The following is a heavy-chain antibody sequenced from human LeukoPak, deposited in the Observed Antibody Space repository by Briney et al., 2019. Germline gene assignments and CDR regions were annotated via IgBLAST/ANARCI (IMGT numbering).Heavy chain of an antibody. CDR1: GFTFTTYA. D-gene: IGHD3-9*01. CDR3: GKSPYYDILTGRYFDY. J-gene: IGHJ4*02. V-gene: IGHV3-23*01. CDR2: ISGSAGTT. Sequence: GGSLRLSCAASGFTFTTYAMSWVRQVPGKGLEWVSGISGSAGTTYHADSVKGRFTISRDNSKNTLYLQMNSLRVEDTAVYYCGKSPYYDILTGRYFDYWGQGTLVTVSS.